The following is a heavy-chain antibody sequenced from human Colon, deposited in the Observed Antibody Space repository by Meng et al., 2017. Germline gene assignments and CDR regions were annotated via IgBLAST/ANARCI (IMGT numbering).Heavy chain of an antibody. D-gene: IGHD2-21*02. Sequence: SETLSLTCTVSGDSISSGGYYWGWIRQPPGKGLEWIANIYDSDNTYYNPSLMSRVTISLDTSKNQFSLNLTSVTAADTAVYYCARHHLGDSFCFDKWGLGRLVTVSS. CDR3: ARHHLGDSFCFDK. CDR1: GDSISSGGYY. V-gene: IGHV4-39*07. CDR2: IYDSDNT. J-gene: IGHJ4*01.